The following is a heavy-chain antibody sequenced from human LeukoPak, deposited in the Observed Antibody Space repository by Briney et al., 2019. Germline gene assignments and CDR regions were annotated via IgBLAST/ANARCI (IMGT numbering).Heavy chain of an antibody. CDR2: MNPNSGNT. V-gene: IGHV1-8*03. D-gene: IGHD3-22*01. CDR3: AIESDSSGYFDAFDI. CDR1: GYTFTSYD. J-gene: IGHJ3*02. Sequence: GASVKVSCKASGYTFTSYDINWVRQATGQGLEWRGWMNPNSGNTGYAQKFQGRVTITRNTSISTAYMELSSLRSEDTAVYYCAIESDSSGYFDAFDIRGQGTMVTVSS.